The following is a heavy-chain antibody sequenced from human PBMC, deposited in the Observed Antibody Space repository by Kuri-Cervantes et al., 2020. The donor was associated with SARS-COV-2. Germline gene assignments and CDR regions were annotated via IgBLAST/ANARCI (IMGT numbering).Heavy chain of an antibody. Sequence: GESLKISCAASGFTFSHYGMHWVRQAPGKGLEWVAVISYDAYNKYHADPVKGRFTISRDSSKSTLYLQMNSLRTDDTAVYYCAKMWGSGAIAAAGYDYWGQGTLVTVSS. J-gene: IGHJ4*02. CDR3: AKMWGSGAIAAAGYDY. D-gene: IGHD6-13*01. V-gene: IGHV3-30*18. CDR1: GFTFSHYG. CDR2: ISYDAYNK.